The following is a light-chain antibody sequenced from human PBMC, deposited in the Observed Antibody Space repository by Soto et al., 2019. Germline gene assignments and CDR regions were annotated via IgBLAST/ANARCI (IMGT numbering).Light chain of an antibody. Sequence: QSALTQPASVSGSPGQWITISCTGTSSDVGNYNYFSWYQLHPGKAPKLMIYEVTKRPSGVSDRFSGSKSGNTASLTVCGLQSEDEGDYYCRSCVRSSSAWVFGGGTKVTVL. CDR2: EVT. CDR3: RSCVRSSSAWV. V-gene: IGLV2-14*01. CDR1: SSDVGNYNY. J-gene: IGLJ3*02.